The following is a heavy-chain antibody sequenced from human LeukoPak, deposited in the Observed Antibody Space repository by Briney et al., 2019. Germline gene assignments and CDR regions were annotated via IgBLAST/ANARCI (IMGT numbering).Heavy chain of an antibody. D-gene: IGHD3-10*01. V-gene: IGHV4-34*01. CDR3: ARGLYAYGSGSQYYFDY. CDR1: GGSFSGYY. Sequence: SETLSLTCAVYGGSFSGYYWSWIRQPPGKGLEWIGEISHSGSTNYNPSLKSRVTISVDTSKNQFSLKLSSVTAADTAVYYCARGLYAYGSGSQYYFDYWGQGTLVTVSS. CDR2: ISHSGST. J-gene: IGHJ4*02.